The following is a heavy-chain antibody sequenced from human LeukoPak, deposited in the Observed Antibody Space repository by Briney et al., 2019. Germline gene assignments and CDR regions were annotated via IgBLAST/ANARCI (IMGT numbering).Heavy chain of an antibody. V-gene: IGHV3-30-3*01. CDR3: ARDLMWLVDY. J-gene: IGHJ4*02. D-gene: IGHD6-19*01. CDR2: VSKDGGIK. Sequence: GGSLRLSCAASGFTFSDYDIHWARQAPGEGLEWLAYVSKDGGIKYYADSVKGRFTASRDNSRNTVYLEMNSLRPEDTAVYYCARDLMWLVDYWGQGTLLIVSS. CDR1: GFTFSDYD.